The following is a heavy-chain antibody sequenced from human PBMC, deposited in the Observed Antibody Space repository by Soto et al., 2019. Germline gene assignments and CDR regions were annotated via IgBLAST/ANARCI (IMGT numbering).Heavy chain of an antibody. V-gene: IGHV4-30-4*01. J-gene: IGHJ6*02. Sequence: SETLSLTCTVSGGSISSGDYYWSWIRQPPGKGLEWIGYIYYSGSTYYNPSLKSRVTISVDTSKNQFSLELSSVTAADTAVYYCARGYQYFDWLTDYYYYYGMDVWGQGTTVTVSS. D-gene: IGHD3-9*01. CDR2: IYYSGST. CDR3: ARGYQYFDWLTDYYYYYGMDV. CDR1: GGSISSGDYY.